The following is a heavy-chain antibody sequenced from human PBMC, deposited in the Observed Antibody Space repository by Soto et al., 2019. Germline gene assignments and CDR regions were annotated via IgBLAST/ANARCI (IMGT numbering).Heavy chain of an antibody. CDR2: ISGSGGST. D-gene: IGHD3-9*01. V-gene: IGHV3-23*01. Sequence: GGSLRLSCAASGFTFSSYAMSWVRQAPGKGLEWVSAISGSGGSTYYADSVKGRFTISRDNSKNTLYLQMNSLRAEDTAVYYCAKGDYDILTGYYITRGQGTLVTVSS. CDR1: GFTFSSYA. J-gene: IGHJ4*02. CDR3: AKGDYDILTGYYIT.